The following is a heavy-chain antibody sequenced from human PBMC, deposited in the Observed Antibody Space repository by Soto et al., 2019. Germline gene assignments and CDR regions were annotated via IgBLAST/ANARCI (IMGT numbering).Heavy chain of an antibody. CDR1: GFTFSSSV. J-gene: IGHJ4*02. D-gene: IGHD3-3*01. Sequence: EVQVLESGGGLVQTGGSLRLTSAASGFTFSSSVMSWVRQAPGKGLEWVSSITGNPGSTFYADSVKGRFTISRDNSKKTLFLQMSSLRAADTAVHYCAKTYYDFSSGYFFDSWGQGALVTVSS. V-gene: IGHV3-23*01. CDR3: AKTYYDFSSGYFFDS. CDR2: ITGNPGST.